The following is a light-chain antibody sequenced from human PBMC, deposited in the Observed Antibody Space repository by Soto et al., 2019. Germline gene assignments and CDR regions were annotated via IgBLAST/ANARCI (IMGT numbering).Light chain of an antibody. J-gene: IGLJ1*01. CDR1: SSDVGSYNL. CDR3: CSSVLNNTVV. V-gene: IGLV2-23*01. Sequence: QSVLTQPPSVSGSPGQSITISCTGTSSDVGSYNLVSWYQQHPGKAPKLVIYEGSKRPSGVSDRFSGSKSGNTASLAFSGLDAEDDAYYCSCSSVLNNTVVFGTGTKVTVL. CDR2: EGS.